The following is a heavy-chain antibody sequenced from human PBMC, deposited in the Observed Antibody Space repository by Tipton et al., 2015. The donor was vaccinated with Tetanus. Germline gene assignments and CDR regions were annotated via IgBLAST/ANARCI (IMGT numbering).Heavy chain of an antibody. Sequence: TLSLTCTVSGGSVSSYYWTWFRQPPGKRLEWIGFVSSSGNSNYSPSLTGRVSMSLDTSKQQFSLSLTSATAADTAVYYCARGWGSSWYYFDYWGQGILVTVSS. D-gene: IGHD6-13*01. CDR3: ARGWGSSWYYFDY. V-gene: IGHV4-4*07. CDR2: VSSSGNS. J-gene: IGHJ4*02. CDR1: GGSVSSYY.